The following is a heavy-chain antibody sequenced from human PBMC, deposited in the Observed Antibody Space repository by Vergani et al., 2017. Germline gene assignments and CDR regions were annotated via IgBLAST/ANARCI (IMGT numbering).Heavy chain of an antibody. V-gene: IGHV4-59*01. D-gene: IGHD1-20*01. J-gene: IGHJ5*02. CDR3: ARWGPITSRQDNWFDP. CDR2: IYYSGST. Sequence: QVQLQESGPGLVKPSETLSLTCTVSGGSISSYYWSWIRQPPGKGLEWIGYIYYSGSTNYNPSLTSRVTISVDTSKNQFSLKLSSVTAADTAVYYCARWGPITSRQDNWFDPWGQGTLVTVSS. CDR1: GGSISSYY.